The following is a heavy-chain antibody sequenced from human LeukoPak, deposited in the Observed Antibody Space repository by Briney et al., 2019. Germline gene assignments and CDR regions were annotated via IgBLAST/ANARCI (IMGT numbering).Heavy chain of an antibody. D-gene: IGHD4-17*01. J-gene: IGHJ4*01. CDR2: ISYDGSNI. V-gene: IGHV3-30*18. Sequence: GGSLRLSCAASGFAFSNYVMHWVRQAPDKGLERVAVISYDGSNIYYADSVKGRFTISRDNSKNTLYLQMNSLSAEDTAVYYCAKDGPTVTIFGHFDYWGHGTLVTVSS. CDR1: GFAFSNYV. CDR3: AKDGPTVTIFGHFDY.